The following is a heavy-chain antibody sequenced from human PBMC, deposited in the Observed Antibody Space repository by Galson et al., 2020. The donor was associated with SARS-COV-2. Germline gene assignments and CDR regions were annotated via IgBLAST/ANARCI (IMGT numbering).Heavy chain of an antibody. CDR1: GFTFRSSA. J-gene: IGHJ5*02. Sequence: GESLKISCAASGFTFRSSAMHWVRQAPGKGLEWVAVISFDGSKKYYADSVKGRFTISRDNYKNTLFLQMNSLRAEDTAVYYCARSRAAVGTKSDNWFDPWGQGTLVTVSS. V-gene: IGHV3-30-3*01. D-gene: IGHD6-13*01. CDR2: ISFDGSKK. CDR3: ARSRAAVGTKSDNWFDP.